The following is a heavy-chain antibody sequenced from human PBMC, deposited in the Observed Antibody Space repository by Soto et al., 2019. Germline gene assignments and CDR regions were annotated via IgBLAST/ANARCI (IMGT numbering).Heavy chain of an antibody. J-gene: IGHJ6*02. CDR2: INPIFGTA. D-gene: IGHD2-15*01. Sequence: QVQLVQSGAEVKKPGSSVKVSCKAPGGTFSSYAISWVRQAPGQGLEWMGGINPIFGTAKYAQKFQGRVTITADESTSTGYMELSSLRSEDTAVYYCARSQGGSSSLDIYYYYYYGMDVWGQGTTVTVSS. V-gene: IGHV1-69*01. CDR3: ARSQGGSSSLDIYYYYYYGMDV. CDR1: GGTFSSYA.